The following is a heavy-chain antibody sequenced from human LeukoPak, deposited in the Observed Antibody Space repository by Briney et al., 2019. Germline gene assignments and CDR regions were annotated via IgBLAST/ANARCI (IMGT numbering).Heavy chain of an antibody. Sequence: SVKVSCKASGGTFSSYAISWVRQAPGQGLEWMGGIIPIFGTANYAQKFQGRVTITADESTSTAYMELSSLRSEDTAVYYCAGPHYYGSGSYPKDYYYGMDVWAKGPRSPSPQ. CDR1: GGTFSSYA. CDR3: AGPHYYGSGSYPKDYYYGMDV. J-gene: IGHJ6*04. D-gene: IGHD3-10*01. V-gene: IGHV1-69*13. CDR2: IIPIFGTA.